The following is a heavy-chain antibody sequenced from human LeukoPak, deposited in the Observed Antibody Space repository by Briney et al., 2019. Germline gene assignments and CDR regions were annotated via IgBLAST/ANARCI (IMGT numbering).Heavy chain of an antibody. Sequence: GGSLRLSCAASGITFSDYGMSWVRRAPGKGLEWVSGISDSGEITFYADSVKGRFTISRDNSKNTLYLQMNSLRAEDTALYYCAKGRTQAYYYGMDVWGQGTTVTVSS. J-gene: IGHJ6*02. CDR3: AKGRTQAYYYGMDV. V-gene: IGHV3-23*01. CDR1: GITFSDYG. D-gene: IGHD3-10*01. CDR2: ISDSGEIT.